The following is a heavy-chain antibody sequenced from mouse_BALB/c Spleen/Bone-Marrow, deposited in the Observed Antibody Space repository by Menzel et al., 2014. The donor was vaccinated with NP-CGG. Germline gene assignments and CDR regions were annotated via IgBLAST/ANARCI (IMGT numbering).Heavy chain of an antibody. V-gene: IGHV14-3*02. D-gene: IGHD4-1*01. J-gene: IGHJ1*01. CDR3: ARWGKLGRGYFDV. CDR2: IDPANGNT. Sequence: VQLQQSGAELVKPGASVKLSCTASGFNIKDIYMHWVKQRPEQGLEWIGRIDPANGNTKYDPKFQGKATITADTSSNTAYLQLSSLTSEDTAVYYCARWGKLGRGYFDVWGAGTTVTVSS. CDR1: GFNIKDIY.